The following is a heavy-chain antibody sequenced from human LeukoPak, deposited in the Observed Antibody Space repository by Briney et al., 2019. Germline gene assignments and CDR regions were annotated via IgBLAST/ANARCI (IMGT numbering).Heavy chain of an antibody. V-gene: IGHV1-2*06. J-gene: IGHJ4*02. CDR1: GYTFTGYY. Sequence: ASVKVSCKASGYTFTGYYLHWLRQAPGQGLEWMGRINPNRGDTKPAQKFQGRVTMTRDTSISTAYMELSRLRPDDTAVYYCARVRYRLAETYIDYWGQGTLVTVSS. CDR2: INPNRGDT. D-gene: IGHD3-16*01. CDR3: ARVRYRLAETYIDY.